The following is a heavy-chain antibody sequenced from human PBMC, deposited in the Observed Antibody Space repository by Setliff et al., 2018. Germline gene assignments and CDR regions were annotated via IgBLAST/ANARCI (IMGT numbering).Heavy chain of an antibody. Sequence: SETLSLTCAVYGDSFSGYFWTRIRQPPGKGLEWIGDIDQSGGTNYNPSLKSRLTISVDTYKNQFSLSLSSVTAADTAVYYCAGGAFGSRWYVRPWFDPWGQGTLVT. CDR2: IDQSGGT. CDR1: GDSFSGYF. J-gene: IGHJ5*02. CDR3: AGGAFGSRWYVRPWFDP. V-gene: IGHV4-34*01. D-gene: IGHD6-13*01.